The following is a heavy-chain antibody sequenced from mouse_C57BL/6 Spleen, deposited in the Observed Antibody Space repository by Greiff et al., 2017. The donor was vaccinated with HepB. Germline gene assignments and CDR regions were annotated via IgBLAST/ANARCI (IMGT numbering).Heavy chain of an antibody. CDR3: ARSGHYYGSSYWYFDV. J-gene: IGHJ1*03. Sequence: QVQLQQPGAELVRPGSSVKLSCKASGYTFTSYWMHWVKQRPIQGLEWIGNIDPSDSETHYNQKFKDKATLTVDKSSSTAYMQLSSLTSEDSAVDYCARSGHYYGSSYWYFDVWGTGTTVTVSS. CDR1: GYTFTSYW. V-gene: IGHV1-52*01. CDR2: IDPSDSET. D-gene: IGHD1-1*01.